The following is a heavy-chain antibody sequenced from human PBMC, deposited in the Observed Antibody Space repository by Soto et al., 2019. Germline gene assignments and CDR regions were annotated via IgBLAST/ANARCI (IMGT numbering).Heavy chain of an antibody. CDR2: IIPILGIA. D-gene: IGHD2-15*01. CDR1: GGTFSSYT. Sequence: QVQLVQSGAEVKKPGSSVKVSCKASGGTFSSYTISWVRQAPGQGLEWMGRIIPILGIANYTQKFQGRVTITADKSTSTAYMELSSLRSDDTAVYYCAGHVCSGGSCYSWAVYYFDYWGQGTLVTGSS. CDR3: AGHVCSGGSCYSWAVYYFDY. V-gene: IGHV1-69*02. J-gene: IGHJ4*02.